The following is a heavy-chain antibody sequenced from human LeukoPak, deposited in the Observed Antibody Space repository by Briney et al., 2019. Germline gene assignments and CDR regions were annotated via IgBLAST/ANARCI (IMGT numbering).Heavy chain of an antibody. CDR2: IIGSSGST. CDR1: GFSFNSYA. J-gene: IGHJ4*02. V-gene: IGHV3-23*01. CDR3: AKGGYDYIEVAYFDF. Sequence: GGSLRLSCAASGFSFNSYAMSWVRQAPGKRLEWVSIIIGSSGSTFYADSVKGRFTISRDNSKNTLYLQMNSLRLEDTAVYYCAKGGYDYIEVAYFDFWGQGTLVTVSS. D-gene: IGHD5-12*01.